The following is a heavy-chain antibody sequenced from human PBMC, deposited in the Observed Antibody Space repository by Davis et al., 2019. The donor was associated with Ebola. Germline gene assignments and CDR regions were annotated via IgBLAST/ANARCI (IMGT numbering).Heavy chain of an antibody. V-gene: IGHV4-61*01. J-gene: IGHJ4*02. Sequence: PSETLSLTCTVSGGSISSSSYYWSWIRQPPGKGLEWIGYISDSGSTNYNPSLKSRITISVDTFKNQFSLNLTSVTAADTAIYYCARVYWYDSSAYSYLDSWGQGVLVTVSS. D-gene: IGHD3-22*01. CDR2: ISDSGST. CDR3: ARVYWYDSSAYSYLDS. CDR1: GGSISSSSYY.